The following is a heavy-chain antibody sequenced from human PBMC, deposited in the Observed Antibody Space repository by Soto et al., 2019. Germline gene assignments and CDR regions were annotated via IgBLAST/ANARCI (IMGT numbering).Heavy chain of an antibody. CDR1: GFTFSSYA. J-gene: IGHJ5*02. D-gene: IGHD3-16*01. CDR3: AKDRQEIMITFGANPYNWFDP. V-gene: IGHV3-23*01. Sequence: EVQLLESGGGLVQPGGSLRLSCAASGFTFSSYAMSWVRQAPGKGLEWVSAISGSGGSTYYADSVKGRFTISRDNSKNTLYLQMNSLRAEDTAVYYCAKDRQEIMITFGANPYNWFDPWGQGTLVTVSS. CDR2: ISGSGGST.